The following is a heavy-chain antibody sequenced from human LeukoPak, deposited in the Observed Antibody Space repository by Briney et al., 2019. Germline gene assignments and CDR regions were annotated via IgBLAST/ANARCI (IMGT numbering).Heavy chain of an antibody. CDR2: ISSDGSIT. CDR3: ARHLNYYLDY. V-gene: IGHV3-74*01. J-gene: IGHJ4*02. CDR1: GFTFSTDW. Sequence: PGRSLRLSCAASGFTFSTDWMHWVRQAPGKGLVWVSRISSDGSITSYADSVKGRFTISRDNAKDTLYLQMNSLRAEDTAVYYCARHLNYYLDYWGQGTLVTVSS.